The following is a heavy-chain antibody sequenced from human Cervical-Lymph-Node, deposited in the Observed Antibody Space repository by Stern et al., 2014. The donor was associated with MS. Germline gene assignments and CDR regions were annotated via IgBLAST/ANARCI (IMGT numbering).Heavy chain of an antibody. CDR2: INPLSGCT. CDR3: ARVYSDSGYFED. Sequence: QVQLVQSGAEVVTPGASVKVSCKAYGYTFTGYYMHWLRQAPGQGPEWLGRINPLSGCTNYAQNFKGRVTATRDTAHGPASMALTSLTSDDTAVYYCARVYSDSGYFEDWGQGTLVTVSS. D-gene: IGHD5-12*01. J-gene: IGHJ4*02. V-gene: IGHV1-2*06. CDR1: GYTFTGYY.